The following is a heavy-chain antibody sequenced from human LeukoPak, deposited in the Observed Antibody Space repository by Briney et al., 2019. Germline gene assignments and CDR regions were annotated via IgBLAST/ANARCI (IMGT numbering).Heavy chain of an antibody. V-gene: IGHV5-51*01. CDR2: IYPGDSDT. J-gene: IGHJ4*02. CDR1: GYNFTSYW. D-gene: IGHD2-2*01. CDR3: ARLGYQPPGVLGGFDY. Sequence: GAALQISCQGSGYNFTSYWIGWVRQMPGKGLEWMGIIYPGDSDTRYSPSFQGQVTISAYKYISTGYLQWSSLKASDNASDSCARLGYQPPGVLGGFDYWGQGTLVTVSS.